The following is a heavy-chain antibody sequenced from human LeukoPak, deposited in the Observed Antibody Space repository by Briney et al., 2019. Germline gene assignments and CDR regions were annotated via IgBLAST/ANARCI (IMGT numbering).Heavy chain of an antibody. V-gene: IGHV3-30*03. CDR1: GFTFSSHG. Sequence: GGSLRLSCAASGFTFSSHGMHWVRQAPGKGLEWVSVISYDGSNKYYADSVKGRFTISRDNSKNMFFGQINSLRPEDTAVYYCARGFPYDDPTEGYYYLMDVWGQGTTVTVSS. D-gene: IGHD4-17*01. CDR3: ARGFPYDDPTEGYYYLMDV. J-gene: IGHJ6*02. CDR2: ISYDGSNK.